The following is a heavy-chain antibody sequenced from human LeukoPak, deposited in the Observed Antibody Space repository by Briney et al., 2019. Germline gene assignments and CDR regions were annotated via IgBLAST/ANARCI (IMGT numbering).Heavy chain of an antibody. CDR1: GGSISSYY. J-gene: IGHJ5*02. V-gene: IGHV4-4*07. CDR3: ARSYYYGSGSYRGFDP. Sequence: ASETLSLTCTVSGGSISSYYWSWIRQPAGKGLEWIGRIYTSGSTNYNPSLKSRVTMSVDTPKNQFSLKLSSVTAADTAVYYCARSYYYGSGSYRGFDPWGQGTLVTVSS. D-gene: IGHD3-10*01. CDR2: IYTSGST.